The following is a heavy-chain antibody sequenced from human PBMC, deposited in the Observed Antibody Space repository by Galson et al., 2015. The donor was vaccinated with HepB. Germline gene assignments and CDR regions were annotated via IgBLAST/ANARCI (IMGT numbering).Heavy chain of an antibody. CDR2: IYYSGST. V-gene: IGHV4-31*03. J-gene: IGHJ2*01. Sequence: TLSLTCTVSGGSISSGGYYWSWIRQHPGKGLEWIGYIYYSGSTYYNPSLKSRVTISVDTSKNQFSLKLSSVTAADTAVYYCARDQNGYNNGDWYFELWGRGTLGTVSS. CDR1: GGSISSGGYY. CDR3: ARDQNGYNNGDWYFEL. D-gene: IGHD5-24*01.